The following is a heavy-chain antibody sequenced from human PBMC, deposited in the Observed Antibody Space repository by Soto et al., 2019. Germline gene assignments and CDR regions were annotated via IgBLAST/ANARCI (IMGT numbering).Heavy chain of an antibody. CDR1: GGSISSSSYY. Sequence: SETQSLTCTVSGGSISSSSYYWGWIRQPPGKGLEWIGSIYYSGSTYYNPSLKSRVTISVDTYKNQFSLKLSSVTAADTAVYYCERHIAMIVVDSMDVSGKGTKVTVPS. CDR3: ERHIAMIVVDSMDV. V-gene: IGHV4-39*01. CDR2: IYYSGST. J-gene: IGHJ6*04. D-gene: IGHD3-22*01.